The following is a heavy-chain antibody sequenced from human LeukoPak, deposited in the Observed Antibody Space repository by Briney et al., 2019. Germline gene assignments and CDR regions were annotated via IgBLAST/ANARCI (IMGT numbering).Heavy chain of an antibody. CDR1: GFTFSSYG. CDR3: VLGGYCSGGSCYRGRGSDNWFDP. V-gene: IGHV3-30*03. D-gene: IGHD2-15*01. Sequence: SGGSLRLSCAASGFTFSSYGMHWVRQAPGKGLEWVAVISYDGSNKYYADSVKGRFTISRDNSKNTLYLQMNSLRAEDTAVYYCVLGGYCSGGSCYRGRGSDNWFDPWGQGTLVTVSS. CDR2: ISYDGSNK. J-gene: IGHJ5*02.